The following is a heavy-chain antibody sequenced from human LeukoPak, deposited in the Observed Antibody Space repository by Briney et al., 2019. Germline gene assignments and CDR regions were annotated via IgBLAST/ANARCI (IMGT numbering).Heavy chain of an antibody. V-gene: IGHV3-30-3*01. CDR3: ARDGSMVRGVIQYYFDY. CDR1: GFTFSSYA. CDR2: ISDDGSNK. J-gene: IGHJ4*02. Sequence: PGGSLRLSCAASGFTFSSYAMHWVRQAPGKGLEWVAVISDDGSNKYYADSVKGRFTISRDNSKNTLYLQMNSLRAEDTAVYYCARDGSMVRGVIQYYFDYWGQGTLVTVSS. D-gene: IGHD3-10*01.